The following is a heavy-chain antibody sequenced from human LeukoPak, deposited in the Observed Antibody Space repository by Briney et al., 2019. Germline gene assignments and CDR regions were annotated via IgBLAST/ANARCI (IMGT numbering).Heavy chain of an antibody. V-gene: IGHV3-23*01. CDR2: ISGSGGTT. CDR1: GFTFNNYA. J-gene: IGHJ2*01. CDR3: ARGGGGGLANWYFDL. Sequence: GGSLRLSCAASGFTFNNYAMSWVRQAPGKGLEWVSAISGSGGTTYYADSVKGRFTFSRDNSRNTLNLQMNSLRAEDTAVYYCARGGGGGLANWYFDLWGRGTLVTVSS. D-gene: IGHD2-15*01.